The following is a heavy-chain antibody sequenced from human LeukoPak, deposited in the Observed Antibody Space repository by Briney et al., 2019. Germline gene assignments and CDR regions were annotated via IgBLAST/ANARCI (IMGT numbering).Heavy chain of an antibody. J-gene: IGHJ4*02. D-gene: IGHD2-8*01. CDR3: ARALGYCTNGLCYGGSLPPNFDY. CDR1: GFTFSSYW. CDR2: IKQDGSEK. V-gene: IGHV3-7*01. Sequence: GGSLRLSCAASGFTFSSYWMSWVRQAPGKGLEWVANIKQDGSEKYYVDSVKGRFTISRDNAKNSLYLQMNSLRAEDTAVYYCARALGYCTNGLCYGGSLPPNFDYWGQGALVTVSS.